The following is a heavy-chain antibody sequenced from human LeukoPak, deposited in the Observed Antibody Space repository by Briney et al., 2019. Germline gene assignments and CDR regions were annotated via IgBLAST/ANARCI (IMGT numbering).Heavy chain of an antibody. J-gene: IGHJ4*02. CDR1: GFTFSSYS. Sequence: GRSLRLSCAASGFTFSSYSMCWVRQGPGRGLEWVSSISSSSNYIYYADSVKGRFTISRDNAKNSLYLQMNSLRDEDTAVYYCARGPFYDYWGQGTLVTVSS. CDR3: ARGPFYDY. CDR2: ISSSSNYI. V-gene: IGHV3-21*01. D-gene: IGHD2/OR15-2a*01.